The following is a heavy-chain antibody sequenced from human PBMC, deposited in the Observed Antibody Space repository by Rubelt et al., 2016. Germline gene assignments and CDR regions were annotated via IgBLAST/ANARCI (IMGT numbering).Heavy chain of an antibody. CDR3: ARSKDTAMVTDADWYFDL. V-gene: IGHV1-3*01. Sequence: QVQLVQSGAEVKRPGASVKVSCKSSGYPFATYAMHWVRQAPGPRLEWLGWIDAGLGATTYSQKFQGRVTITRDTSASTAYMELSSLRSEDTAVYYCARSKDTAMVTDADWYFDLWGRGTLVTVSS. J-gene: IGHJ2*01. D-gene: IGHD5-18*01. CDR1: GYPFATYA. CDR2: IDAGLGAT.